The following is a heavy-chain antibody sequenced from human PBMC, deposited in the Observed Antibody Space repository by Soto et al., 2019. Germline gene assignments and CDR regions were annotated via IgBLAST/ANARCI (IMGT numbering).Heavy chain of an antibody. J-gene: IGHJ6*02. CDR3: AKIIGRSYYYYYGMDV. CDR2: ITGSGGTT. CDR1: GFTFSIYA. D-gene: IGHD1-26*01. V-gene: IGHV3-23*01. Sequence: GGSLRLSCAASGFTFSIYAMSWVLQAPGKGLEWVSTITGSGGTTYYADSVKGRFTISRDNSKNTLYLQMNSLRAEDTAVYYSAKIIGRSYYYYYGMDVWGQGTTVTVSS.